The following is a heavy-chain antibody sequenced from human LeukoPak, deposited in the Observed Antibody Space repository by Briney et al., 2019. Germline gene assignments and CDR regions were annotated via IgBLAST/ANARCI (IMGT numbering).Heavy chain of an antibody. CDR2: ISNIGDII. D-gene: IGHD6-13*01. Sequence: GGSLRLSCAASGFTFSNYEMNWVRQAPGKGLEWISHISNIGDIIHYADSVEGRFTISRDNAKNSLYLQMNSLTAEDTAVYYCAKDATAVVGTVYMDVWGKGTTVTVSS. CDR3: AKDATAVVGTVYMDV. CDR1: GFTFSNYE. J-gene: IGHJ6*03. V-gene: IGHV3-48*03.